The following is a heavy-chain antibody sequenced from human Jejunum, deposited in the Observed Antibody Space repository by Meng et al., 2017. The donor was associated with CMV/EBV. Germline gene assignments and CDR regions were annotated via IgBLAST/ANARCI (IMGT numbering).Heavy chain of an antibody. D-gene: IGHD5-18*01. CDR2: IYYTRNT. J-gene: IGHJ4*02. CDR1: GGYISAYH. V-gene: IGHV4-59*01. CDR3: AGGYAYGYMPIGFDY. Sequence: GGYISAYHWPWVRQPPGKGLGWIRYIYYTRNTNYNPSLKSRVTISLDTSKKQFSLNLSSVTAADTAVYYCAGGYAYGYMPIGFDYWGQGKLVTVSS.